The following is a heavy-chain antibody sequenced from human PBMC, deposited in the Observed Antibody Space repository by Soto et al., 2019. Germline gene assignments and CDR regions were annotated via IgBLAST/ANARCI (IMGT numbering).Heavy chain of an antibody. CDR2: IKTTTDGGTT. Sequence: EVQLVESGGDFVKPGGSLRISCAASGFTFSNAWMSWVRQAPGKGLEWVGLIKTTTDGGTTDYAAPVKGRFSILRDDSKNTVYLQMNSLKTEDTGVYYCIAPYDFWSGLLYYYYYGMDVWGQGTTVTVSS. CDR1: GFTFSNAW. V-gene: IGHV3-15*01. D-gene: IGHD3-3*01. CDR3: IAPYDFWSGLLYYYYYGMDV. J-gene: IGHJ6*02.